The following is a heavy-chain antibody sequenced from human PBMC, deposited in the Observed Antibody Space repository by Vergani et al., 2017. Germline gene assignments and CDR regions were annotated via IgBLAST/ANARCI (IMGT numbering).Heavy chain of an antibody. V-gene: IGHV1-46*03. Sequence: QVQLVQSGAEVKKPGASVKVSCKASGYTFTSYYMHWVRQAPGQGLEWMGIINPSGGNTSYAQKFQGRVTMTRDTSTSTVYMELSSLRSEDTAVYYCARVKGYCSSTSCQRPFDYWGQGTLVTVSS. CDR2: INPSGGNT. CDR3: ARVKGYCSSTSCQRPFDY. CDR1: GYTFTSYY. D-gene: IGHD2-2*01. J-gene: IGHJ4*02.